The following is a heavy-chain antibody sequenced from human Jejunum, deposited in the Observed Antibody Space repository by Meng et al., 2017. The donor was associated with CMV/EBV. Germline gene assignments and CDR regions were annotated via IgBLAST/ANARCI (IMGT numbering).Heavy chain of an antibody. D-gene: IGHD3-10*01. Sequence: SGYTFIDYYIHWVRQAPGQGLEWMGWIDSRTGGTNSAPKFHGRVTMTRDTSITTAYMELSRLTSDDTAVYYCAREQPVSGSRGLDYWGQGTLVTVSS. J-gene: IGHJ4*02. V-gene: IGHV1-2*02. CDR2: IDSRTGGT. CDR3: AREQPVSGSRGLDY. CDR1: GYTFIDYY.